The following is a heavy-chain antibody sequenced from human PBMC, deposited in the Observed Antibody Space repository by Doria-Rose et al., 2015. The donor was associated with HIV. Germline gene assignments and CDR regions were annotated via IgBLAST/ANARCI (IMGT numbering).Heavy chain of an antibody. V-gene: IGHV2-26*01. Sequence: SGPVLVKPTETLTLTCTVSGVSLSSPGMGVSWIRQPPGKALEWLGNNFSDDERSYKTSLKSRLTISRGTSKSQVVLTMTDMDPVDTATYYCARIKSSRWYHKYYFDFWGQGTLVIVSA. CDR3: ARIKSSRWYHKYYFDF. J-gene: IGHJ4*02. CDR2: NFSDDER. D-gene: IGHD6-13*01. CDR1: GVSLSSPGMG.